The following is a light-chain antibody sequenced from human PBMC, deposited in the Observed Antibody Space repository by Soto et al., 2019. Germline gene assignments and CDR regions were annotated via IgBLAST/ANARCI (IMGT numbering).Light chain of an antibody. CDR2: AAS. Sequence: IQMTQSPSSLSASVGDRVTVTCRASQSVRTYLNWYQQKPGKAPQLLIYAASNLQSGVPSRFSGSGSETDFTLTISSLQPEDFATYYCQQSYTTPRTFGQGTKVDIK. CDR1: QSVRTY. CDR3: QQSYTTPRT. J-gene: IGKJ1*01. V-gene: IGKV1-39*01.